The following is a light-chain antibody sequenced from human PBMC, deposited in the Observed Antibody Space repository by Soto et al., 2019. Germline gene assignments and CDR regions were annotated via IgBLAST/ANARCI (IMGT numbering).Light chain of an antibody. J-gene: IGLJ3*02. CDR3: VLYMGSGIWV. CDR2: STN. Sequence: AVVTQEPSVSVSPGETVTLTCGFNSGSVSTGYYPTWYQQTPGQAPRTLIYSTNTRSSGVPNRFSGSLLGDKAALTITGAQAHDEADYYCVLYMGSGIWVFGGGAKVTVL. CDR1: SGSVSTGYY. V-gene: IGLV8-61*01.